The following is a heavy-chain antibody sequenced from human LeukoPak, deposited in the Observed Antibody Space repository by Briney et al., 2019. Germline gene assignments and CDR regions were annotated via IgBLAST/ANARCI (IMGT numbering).Heavy chain of an antibody. J-gene: IGHJ6*02. CDR1: GFTFSNYA. CDR2: ISGSGGSK. D-gene: IGHD3-10*01. V-gene: IGHV3-23*01. CDR3: AKESGSGSLNCMDV. Sequence: GGSLRFSCAASGFTFSNYAMSWVRQASGKGLEWVSTISGSGGSKNCAASVKGRFTISRDNSKNTLYLQMNSLRAEDTAVYYCAKESGSGSLNCMDVWGQGTTVTVSS.